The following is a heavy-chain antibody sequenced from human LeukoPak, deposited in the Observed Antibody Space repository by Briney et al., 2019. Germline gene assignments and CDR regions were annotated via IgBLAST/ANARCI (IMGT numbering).Heavy chain of an antibody. D-gene: IGHD6-6*01. CDR3: ARSSTRLSYGMDV. J-gene: IGHJ6*02. Sequence: GGSLRLSCAASGLTFSNYWMSWVRQAPGKGLEWVANIKQDGSEKYYVYSVKGRFTISRDNAKNSLYLQMNGLRPEDTAVYYCARSSTRLSYGMDVWGQGTTVTVSS. V-gene: IGHV3-7*01. CDR2: IKQDGSEK. CDR1: GLTFSNYW.